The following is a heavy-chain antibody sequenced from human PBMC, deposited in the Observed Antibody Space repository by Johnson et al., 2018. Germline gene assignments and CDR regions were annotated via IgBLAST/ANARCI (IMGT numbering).Heavy chain of an antibody. D-gene: IGHD5-18*01. CDR2: ISYDVRNK. CDR3: AKGRRRGYSYGYGYGGAFDI. V-gene: IGHV3-30*04. Sequence: QVQLVQSGGGVVQPGRSXRLPCAASGFTFSRYALHWVRQAPGKGLEWVAVISYDVRNKYYADSGTGRFPISRDNSKNPLYLQMNNLRAEDTAVYYCAKGRRRGYSYGYGYGGAFDIWGQGTMVTVSS. J-gene: IGHJ3*02. CDR1: GFTFSRYA.